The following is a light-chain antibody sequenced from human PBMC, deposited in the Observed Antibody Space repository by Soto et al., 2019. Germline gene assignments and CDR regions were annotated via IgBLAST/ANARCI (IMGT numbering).Light chain of an antibody. CDR2: EVS. V-gene: IGLV2-18*02. Sequence: QSALTQPPSVSGSPGQSVTISCTGTSSDVGSYNRVSWHQQPPGTAPKLMIYEVSNRPSGVPDRFSGSKSGNTASLTISGLQAEDEADYYCSSYPSSSTLVFGGGTKLTVL. CDR3: SSYPSSSTLV. CDR1: SSDVGSYNR. J-gene: IGLJ3*02.